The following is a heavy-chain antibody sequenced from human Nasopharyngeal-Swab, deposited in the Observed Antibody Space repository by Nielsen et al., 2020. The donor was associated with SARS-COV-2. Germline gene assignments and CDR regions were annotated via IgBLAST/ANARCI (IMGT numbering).Heavy chain of an antibody. V-gene: IGHV4-39*01. J-gene: IGHJ4*02. D-gene: IGHD6-19*01. CDR3: ARQGGWYFDY. CDR2: IYYGGST. Sequence: WIRPPPGKGLEWIGSIYYGGSTYYNPSLKSRVTISVDTSKNQFSLKLSSVTAADTAVYYCARQGGWYFDYWGQGTLVTVSS.